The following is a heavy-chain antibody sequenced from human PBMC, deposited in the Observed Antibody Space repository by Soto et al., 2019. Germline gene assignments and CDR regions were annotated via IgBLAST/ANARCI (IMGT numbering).Heavy chain of an antibody. D-gene: IGHD4-17*01. V-gene: IGHV1-2*02. CDR1: GYTFAAYY. CDR3: ARDPDYGDYWGYFFDS. Sequence: QVQLVQSGAEVKKPGASVKVSCKTSGYTFAAYYIHWIRQAPGQGLEWMGWINPTSGGTVYAQNCQDMVTMTRDTSISTAYMELRRLNSEDKAVYYYARDPDYGDYWGYFFDSWGQGTPVTVSS. J-gene: IGHJ4*02. CDR2: INPTSGGT.